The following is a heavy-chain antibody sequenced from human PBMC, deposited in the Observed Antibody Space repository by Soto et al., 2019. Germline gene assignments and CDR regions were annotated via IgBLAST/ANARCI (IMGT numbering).Heavy chain of an antibody. J-gene: IGHJ4*02. V-gene: IGHV4-34*01. CDR1: GGSFSGYY. D-gene: IGHD2-8*01. CDR2: INHSGST. CDR3: ARGPYCTNGVCYPFDY. Sequence: PSETLSLTCAVYGGSFSGYYWSWIRQPPGKGLEWIGEINHSGSTNYNPSLKSRVTISVDTSKNQFSLKLSSVTAADTAVYYCARGPYCTNGVCYPFDYWGQGTLVTVPS.